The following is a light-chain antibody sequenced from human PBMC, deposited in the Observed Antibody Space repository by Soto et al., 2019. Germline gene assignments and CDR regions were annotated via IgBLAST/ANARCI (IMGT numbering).Light chain of an antibody. Sequence: QPVLTQSPSASASLGASVKLTCTLSSGHSSYAIAWHQQQPEKGPRYLMKLNSDGSHSTGDGIPDRFSGSSSGAERYLTISSLQSEDEAEYYCQNCGSSLHVVFGGGTKLT. CDR3: QNCGSSLHVV. V-gene: IGLV4-69*01. CDR2: LNSDGSH. CDR1: SGHSSYA. J-gene: IGLJ2*01.